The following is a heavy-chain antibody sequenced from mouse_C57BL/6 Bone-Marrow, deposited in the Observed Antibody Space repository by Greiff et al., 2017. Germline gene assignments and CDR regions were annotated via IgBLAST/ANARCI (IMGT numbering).Heavy chain of an antibody. CDR2: ISNLAFSI. CDR1: GFTFRDYG. J-gene: IGHJ4*01. CDR3: ARQGITSYAMDY. V-gene: IGHV5-15*01. D-gene: IGHD2-4*01. Sequence: EVKVVESGGGLVQPGGSLKLSCAASGFTFRDYGMAWVRQAPRKGPEWVAFISNLAFSIYYADTVTGRFTISRANAKSTLYLEMSSLRSEDTAMYYCARQGITSYAMDYWGQGTSVTVSS.